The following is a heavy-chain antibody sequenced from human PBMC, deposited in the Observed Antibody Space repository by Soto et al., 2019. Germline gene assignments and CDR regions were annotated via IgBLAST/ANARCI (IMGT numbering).Heavy chain of an antibody. D-gene: IGHD4-4*01. CDR1: GNNVYTNSAT. CDR2: TYYRSKWYN. Sequence: SEALSLTCEMFGNNVYTNSATRDSTCECPTRGLEWLGRTYYRSKWYNDYAVPVTGPITINPDTSNNQFSLQLNSVTPDDTALYYCARGVRHSWLDFWGQGTPVTVSS. J-gene: IGHJ5*01. CDR3: ARGVRHSWLDF. V-gene: IGHV6-1*01.